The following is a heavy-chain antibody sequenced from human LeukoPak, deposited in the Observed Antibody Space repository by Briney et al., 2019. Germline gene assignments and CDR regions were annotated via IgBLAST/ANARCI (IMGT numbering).Heavy chain of an antibody. CDR3: ARDEGGIVVVPAAMGDYYYYYGMDV. D-gene: IGHD2-2*01. Sequence: SETLSLTCTVSGGSISSSSYYWGWIRQPPGKGLEWIGSIYYSGSTYYNPSLKSRVTISVDTSKNQFSLKLSSVTAADTAVYYCARDEGGIVVVPAAMGDYYYYYGMDVWGQGTTVTVSS. V-gene: IGHV4-39*02. CDR2: IYYSGST. J-gene: IGHJ6*02. CDR1: GGSISSSSYY.